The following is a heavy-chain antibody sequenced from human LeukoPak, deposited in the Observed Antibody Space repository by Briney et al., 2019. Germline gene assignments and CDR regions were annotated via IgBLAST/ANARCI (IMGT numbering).Heavy chain of an antibody. CDR3: ARDGRLYSSGQVVWFDP. J-gene: IGHJ5*02. CDR2: IYYSGST. D-gene: IGHD6-19*01. CDR1: DGSISSSSYY. V-gene: IGHV4-39*07. Sequence: SSETLSLTCTVSDGSISSSSYYWGWIRQPPGKGLEWIGSIYYSGSTYCNPSLKSRVTISVDTSKSQFSLKVTSVTAADTAVYFCARDGRLYSSGQVVWFDPWGQGTLVTVSS.